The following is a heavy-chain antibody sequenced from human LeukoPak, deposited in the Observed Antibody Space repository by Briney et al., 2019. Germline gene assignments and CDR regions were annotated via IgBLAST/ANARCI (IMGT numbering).Heavy chain of an antibody. CDR3: ATDRLTDYYGSATYYPTWFDP. Sequence: SETLSLTCTVSGASISNYYWSWLRQPAGKGPEWIGHISTSGNTNYSPSLKSRVTMSVDPSKNRISLRLTSVTAADTAIYSRATDRLTDYYGSATYYPTWFDPWGQGTLVTVSS. CDR2: ISTSGNT. D-gene: IGHD3-10*01. J-gene: IGHJ5*02. CDR1: GASISNYY. V-gene: IGHV4-4*07.